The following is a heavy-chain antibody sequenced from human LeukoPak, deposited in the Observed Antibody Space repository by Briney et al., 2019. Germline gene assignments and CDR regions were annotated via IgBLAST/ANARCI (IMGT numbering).Heavy chain of an antibody. Sequence: ASVKVSCKASGYTFTNYYIHWVRQAPGQGLEWMATINPSSGSTRYAQNFQGRVTVTRDTSTSTVYMELSSLRSEDTAVYYCATLGPLGYSSSWYYFDYWGQGTLVTVSP. CDR2: INPSSGST. D-gene: IGHD6-13*01. CDR3: ATLGPLGYSSSWYYFDY. J-gene: IGHJ4*02. CDR1: GYTFTNYY. V-gene: IGHV1-46*01.